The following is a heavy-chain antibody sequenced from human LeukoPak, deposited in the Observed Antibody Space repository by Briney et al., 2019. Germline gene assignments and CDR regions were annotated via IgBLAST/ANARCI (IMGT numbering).Heavy chain of an antibody. D-gene: IGHD3-9*01. J-gene: IGHJ3*02. Sequence: PSETQSLSRTVSGGSISSYYWSWIWQPPGKGLEWIGYIYYSGSTNYNPSLKSRVTISVDTSKNQFSLKLSSVTAADTAVYYCARHRIYDILTGYRNDDAFDIWGYG. V-gene: IGHV4-59*08. CDR3: ARHRIYDILTGYRNDDAFDI. CDR1: GGSISSYY. CDR2: IYYSGST.